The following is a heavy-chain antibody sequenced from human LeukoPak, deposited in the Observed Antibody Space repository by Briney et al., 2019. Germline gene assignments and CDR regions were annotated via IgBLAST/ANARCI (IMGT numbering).Heavy chain of an antibody. D-gene: IGHD4-17*01. V-gene: IGHV3-74*01. CDR2: INSDGSST. Sequence: QPGGSLRLSCAASGFTFSSYWMHWVRQAPGKGLVWVSRINSDGSSTSYADSVKGRFTISRDNAKNTLYLQMNSLRAEDTAVYYCASQEGYGDYGLDYWGQGTLVTVSS. J-gene: IGHJ4*02. CDR1: GFTFSSYW. CDR3: ASQEGYGDYGLDY.